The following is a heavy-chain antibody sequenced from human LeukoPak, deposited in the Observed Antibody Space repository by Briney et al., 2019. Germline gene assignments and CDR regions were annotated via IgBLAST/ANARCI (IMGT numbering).Heavy chain of an antibody. Sequence: GASVKVSCKASGYTFTGCYMHWVRQAPGQGLEWMGWINPNSGGTNYAQKFQGRVTMTRDTSISTAYMELSRLRSDDTAVYYCARDHQGAAASMDVWGQGTTVTVSS. V-gene: IGHV1-2*02. CDR3: ARDHQGAAASMDV. CDR1: GYTFTGCY. CDR2: INPNSGGT. D-gene: IGHD6-13*01. J-gene: IGHJ6*02.